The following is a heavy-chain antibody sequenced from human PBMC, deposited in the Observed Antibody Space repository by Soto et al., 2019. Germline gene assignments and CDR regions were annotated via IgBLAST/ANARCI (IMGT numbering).Heavy chain of an antibody. CDR2: IYYSGST. V-gene: IGHV4-31*03. CDR3: ARLPAAGLGYYYYYGMDV. J-gene: IGHJ6*02. CDR1: GGSISSGGYY. D-gene: IGHD2-2*01. Sequence: SETLSLTYTVSGGSISSGGYYWSLIRQHPGKGLEWIGYIYYSGSTYYNPSLKSRVTISVDTSKNQFSLKLSSVTAADTAVYYCARLPAAGLGYYYYYGMDVWGQGTTVTVSS.